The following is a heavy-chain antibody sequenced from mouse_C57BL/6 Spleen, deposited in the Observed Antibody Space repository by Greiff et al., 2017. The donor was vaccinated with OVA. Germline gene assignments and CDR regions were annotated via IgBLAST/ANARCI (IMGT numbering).Heavy chain of an antibody. V-gene: IGHV1-50*01. CDR2: IDPSDSYT. CDR1: GYTFTSHI. D-gene: IGHD4-1*01. CDR3: AREAGTAY. J-gene: IGHJ3*01. Sequence: QVQRQQPGAELVKPGASVKLSCKASGYTFTSHIMQWVKQRPGQGLEWIGEIDPSDSYTNYNQKFKGKATLTVDTSSSTAYMQLSSLTSEDSAVYYCAREAGTAYWGQGTLVTVSA.